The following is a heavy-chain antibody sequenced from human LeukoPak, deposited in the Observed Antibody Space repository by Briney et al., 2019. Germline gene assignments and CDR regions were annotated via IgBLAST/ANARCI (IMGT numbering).Heavy chain of an antibody. CDR1: GFTFSDYY. CDR3: ARTDGGIPLYYFDY. D-gene: IGHD3-16*01. V-gene: IGHV3-11*04. J-gene: IGHJ4*02. CDR2: ISSSGSTI. Sequence: GGSPRLSCAGSGFTFSDYYMSWIRQAPGKGLEWVSYISSSGSTIYYADSVKGRFTISRDNAKNSLYLQMNSLRAEDTAVYYCARTDGGIPLYYFDYWGQGTLVTVSS.